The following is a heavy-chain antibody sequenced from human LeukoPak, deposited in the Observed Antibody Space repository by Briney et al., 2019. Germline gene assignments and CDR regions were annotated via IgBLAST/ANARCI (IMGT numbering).Heavy chain of an antibody. D-gene: IGHD3-10*01. J-gene: IGHJ4*02. Sequence: PGRSLRLSCAASGFTFSSYGMHWVRQAPGKGLEWVAVISYDGNNKYYADSVKGRFTISRDNSKNTLYLQMNSLRAEDTAVYYCAKPRLYYYGSGSYYVFDYWGQGTLVTVSS. CDR2: ISYDGNNK. V-gene: IGHV3-30*18. CDR1: GFTFSSYG. CDR3: AKPRLYYYGSGSYYVFDY.